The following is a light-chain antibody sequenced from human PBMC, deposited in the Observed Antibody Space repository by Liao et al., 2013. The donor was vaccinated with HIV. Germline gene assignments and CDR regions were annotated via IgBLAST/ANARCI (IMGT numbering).Light chain of an antibody. J-gene: IGLJ3*02. CDR1: LLAKKF. CDR2: EDT. Sequence: SYELTQPPSVTVSPGQTVRIPCSGDLLAKKFARWFQQKPGQAPVLLMFEDTRRPPGIPARFSASNSGTTVTLTITGVQLEDEADYYCYSAPDATQRLFGGGTKLTVL. CDR3: YSAPDATQRL. V-gene: IGLV3-27*01.